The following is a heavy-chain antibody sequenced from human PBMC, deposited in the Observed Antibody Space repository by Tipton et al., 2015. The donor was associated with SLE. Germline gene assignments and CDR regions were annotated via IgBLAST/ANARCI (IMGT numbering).Heavy chain of an antibody. CDR2: IYYSGST. CDR1: GGSFSSYY. Sequence: TLSLTCAVYGGSFSSYYWSWIRQPPGKGLEWIGYIYYSGSTNYNPSLKSRVTISVDTSKNQFPLKLSSVTAADTAVYYCARKPSRTGGFDFWGQGTLVTVSS. V-gene: IGHV4-59*01. J-gene: IGHJ4*02. D-gene: IGHD7-27*01. CDR3: ARKPSRTGGFDF.